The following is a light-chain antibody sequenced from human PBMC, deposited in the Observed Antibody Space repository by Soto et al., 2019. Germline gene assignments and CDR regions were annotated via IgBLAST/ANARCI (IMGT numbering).Light chain of an antibody. Sequence: EIVLTQSPGTLSVSPGERATLSCRASQSVGRNYLAWDQQKPGQAPRLLIYGASSRATGIPDRFSGSGSGTDFTLTISRLEPEDFAVYYCQQYASSPLTFGGGTKVETK. CDR1: QSVGRNY. V-gene: IGKV3-20*01. CDR3: QQYASSPLT. J-gene: IGKJ4*01. CDR2: GAS.